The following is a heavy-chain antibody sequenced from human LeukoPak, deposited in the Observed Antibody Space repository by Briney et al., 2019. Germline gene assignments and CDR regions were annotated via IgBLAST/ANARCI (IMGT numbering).Heavy chain of an antibody. V-gene: IGHV3-23*03. D-gene: IGHD3-22*01. CDR3: AKGPRPSSSWYYFNA. Sequence: GGSLRLSCEGSGFIFRNYAMNWVRQAPGKGLEWLAGMSGGGEQTFYAGAARGRFTITRDNPRSTLYLQMDSLRVEDAGVYYCAKGPRPSSSWYYFNAWGQGTRVAVSS. CDR2: MSGGGEQT. J-gene: IGHJ5*02. CDR1: GFIFRNYA.